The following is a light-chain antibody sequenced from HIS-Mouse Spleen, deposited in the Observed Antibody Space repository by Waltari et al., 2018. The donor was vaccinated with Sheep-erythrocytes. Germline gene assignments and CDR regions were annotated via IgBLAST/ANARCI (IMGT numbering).Light chain of an antibody. V-gene: IGKV3-11*01. CDR3: QQRSNWYT. Sequence: EIVLTQSPSTLSLFPGERATPSCRASQSVSSYIAWYQQKPGQAPRLLIYDASNRAAGITSRFSGSGSGINFTLTISSLEPEDFAVYYCQQRSNWYTFGQGTKLEIK. J-gene: IGKJ2*01. CDR2: DAS. CDR1: QSVSSY.